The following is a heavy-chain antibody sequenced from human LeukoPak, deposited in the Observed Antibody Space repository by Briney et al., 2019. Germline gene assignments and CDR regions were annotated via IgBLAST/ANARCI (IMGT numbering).Heavy chain of an antibody. D-gene: IGHD5-18*01. Sequence: PGGSLRLSCAASGFTFSSYSMNWVRQAPGKGLEWVASINEDGSEIHYVDSVKGRFTISRDNAKNSLYLQMNSLRADDTAVYYCARVFSGYSFVDYWGQGILVTVSS. CDR2: INEDGSEI. V-gene: IGHV3-7*01. CDR3: ARVFSGYSFVDY. CDR1: GFTFSSYS. J-gene: IGHJ4*02.